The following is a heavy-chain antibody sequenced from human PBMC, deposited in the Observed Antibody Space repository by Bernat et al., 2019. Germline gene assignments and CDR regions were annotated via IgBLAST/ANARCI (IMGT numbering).Heavy chain of an antibody. CDR2: IWYDGSNK. Sequence: QVQLVESGGGVVQPGRSLRLSCAASGFTFSSYGMHWVRQAPGKGLEWVAVIWYDGSNKYYADSVKGRFTISRDNSKNTLYLQMNSLRAEDTAVYYCAKDGSSGWGHYFDYWGQGTLVTVSS. CDR1: GFTFSSYG. V-gene: IGHV3-33*06. J-gene: IGHJ4*02. D-gene: IGHD6-19*01. CDR3: AKDGSSGWGHYFDY.